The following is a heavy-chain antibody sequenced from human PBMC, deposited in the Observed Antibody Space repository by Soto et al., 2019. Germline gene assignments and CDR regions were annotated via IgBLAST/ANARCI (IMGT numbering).Heavy chain of an antibody. Sequence: PGGSLRLSCAASGFTFSSYSMNWVRQAPGKGLEWVSYISSSSSTIYYADSVKGRFTISRDNAKNSLYLQMNSLRAEDTAVYYCARETRTAMAELGAFFDYWGQGTLVTVSS. J-gene: IGHJ4*02. V-gene: IGHV3-48*01. CDR3: ARETRTAMAELGAFFDY. D-gene: IGHD5-18*01. CDR1: GFTFSSYS. CDR2: ISSSSSTI.